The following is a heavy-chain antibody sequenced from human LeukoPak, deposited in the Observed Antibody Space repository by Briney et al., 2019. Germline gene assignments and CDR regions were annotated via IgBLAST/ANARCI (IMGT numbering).Heavy chain of an antibody. CDR2: IYYSGST. CDR1: GGSISNGDHY. J-gene: IGHJ6*02. Sequence: SETLSLTCTVSGGSISNGDHYWSWIRQHPGKGLEWIGHIYYSGSTYYNPSLKSRGIISVETSKNQFSLKLSSVTAADTAVYYCARGPWYYYYYYGMDVWGQGTTVTVSS. V-gene: IGHV4-31*03. D-gene: IGHD2-8*01. CDR3: ARGPWYYYYYYGMDV.